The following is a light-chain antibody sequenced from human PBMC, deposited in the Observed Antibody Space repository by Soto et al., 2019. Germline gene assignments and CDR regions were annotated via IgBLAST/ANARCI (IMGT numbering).Light chain of an antibody. CDR3: HQYGSSPWT. CDR1: QTVTSSH. V-gene: IGKV3-20*01. CDR2: AAS. J-gene: IGKJ1*01. Sequence: ENVLTQSPGTLSLSPGERATLSCRASQTVTSSHLACYQQIPGQAPRLLIYAASSRATGIPDRFGGSGSGTDFTLTISRLEPEDFANYYCHQYGSSPWTFGQGTKVEIK.